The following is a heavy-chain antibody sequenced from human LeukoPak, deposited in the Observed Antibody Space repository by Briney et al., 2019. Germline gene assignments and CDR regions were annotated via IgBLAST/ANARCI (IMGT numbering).Heavy chain of an antibody. CDR2: MNPNSCNT. CDR1: GYTFTSYN. Sequence: GASLKVSSRPSGYTFTSYNINCVRQAPGQGLGWMGWMNPNSCNTGYAQKFQGRVTLTRNTSISTAYMELSSLRSEDTDVHYCARGRQLAGHGMDVWGQGTTVTVSS. J-gene: IGHJ6*02. V-gene: IGHV1-8*01. CDR3: ARGRQLAGHGMDV.